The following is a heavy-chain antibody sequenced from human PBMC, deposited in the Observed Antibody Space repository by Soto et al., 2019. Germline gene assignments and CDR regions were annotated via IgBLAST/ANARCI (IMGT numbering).Heavy chain of an antibody. Sequence: PLETLSLTCTVSGGSISSSSYYWGWIRQPPGKGLEWIGSIYYSGSTYYNPSLKSRVTISVDTSKNQFSLKLSSVTAADTAVYYCARHAESIRGVIIFNWFDPWGQGTLVTVSS. CDR1: GGSISSSSYY. D-gene: IGHD3-10*01. CDR2: IYYSGST. CDR3: ARHAESIRGVIIFNWFDP. J-gene: IGHJ5*02. V-gene: IGHV4-39*01.